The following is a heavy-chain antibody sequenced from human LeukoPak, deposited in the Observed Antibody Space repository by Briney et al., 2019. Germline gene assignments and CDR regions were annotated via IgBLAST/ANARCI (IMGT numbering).Heavy chain of an antibody. CDR3: ARDSSYYYGMDV. V-gene: IGHV3-33*01. D-gene: IGHD6-6*01. CDR1: GFTFSSYG. Sequence: GGSLRLSCAASGFTFSSYGMHWVRQAPGKGLEWVAVIWYDGSNKYYADSVKGRFTISRDNSKNTLYLQMNSLRAEDTAVYYCARDSSYYYGMDVWGQGTTVTVSS. J-gene: IGHJ6*02. CDR2: IWYDGSNK.